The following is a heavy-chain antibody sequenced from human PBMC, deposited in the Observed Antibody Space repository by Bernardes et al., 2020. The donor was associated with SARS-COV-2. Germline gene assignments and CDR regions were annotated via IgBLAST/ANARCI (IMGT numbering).Heavy chain of an antibody. CDR2: IYWDDDK. V-gene: IGHV2-5*02. CDR1: GFSLSTSGVG. D-gene: IGHD6-13*01. CDR3: EHRRSSWHNTWSDP. Sequence: SGPTLVKPTQTLTLTCTLSGFSLSTSGVGVGWIRQPPGKALEWLALIYWDDDKRYSPSLKSRLTITKDTSKNQVVLTMTNMDPVDTATYYCEHRRSSWHNTWSDPWRQGTLVTGAS. J-gene: IGHJ5*02.